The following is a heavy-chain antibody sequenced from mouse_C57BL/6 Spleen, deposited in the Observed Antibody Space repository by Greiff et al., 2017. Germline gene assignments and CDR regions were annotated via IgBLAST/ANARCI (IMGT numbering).Heavy chain of an antibody. CDR1: GYAFSSSW. J-gene: IGHJ1*03. V-gene: IGHV1-82*01. CDR2: IYPGDGDT. CDR3: ARGDYYGSYWYFDV. D-gene: IGHD1-1*01. Sequence: QVQLQQSGPELVKPGASVKISCKASGYAFSSSWMNWVKQRPGKGLEWIGRIYPGDGDTNYNGKFKGKATLTADKSSSTAYMQLSSLTSEDSAVYFCARGDYYGSYWYFDVWGTGTTVTVSS.